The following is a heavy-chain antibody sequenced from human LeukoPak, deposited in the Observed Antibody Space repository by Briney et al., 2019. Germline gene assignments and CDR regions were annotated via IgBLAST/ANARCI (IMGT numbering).Heavy chain of an antibody. V-gene: IGHV3-73*01. CDR1: GFTFSGSA. CDR3: TTDQDTAMAQPFGY. D-gene: IGHD5-18*01. Sequence: PGGSLRLSCAASGFTFSGSAMHWVRRAPAKGLEWVGRIRSKVNSYATAYAASVKGSFTISRDESKTTADLQMNSLKTDDTAVYYCTTDQDTAMAQPFGYWGQGTLVTVSS. CDR2: IRSKVNSYAT. J-gene: IGHJ4*02.